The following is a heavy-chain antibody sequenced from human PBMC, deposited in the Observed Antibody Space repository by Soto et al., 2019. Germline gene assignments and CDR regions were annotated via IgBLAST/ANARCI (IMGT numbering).Heavy chain of an antibody. J-gene: IGHJ4*02. CDR1: GYTFNTYW. V-gene: IGHV5-51*01. Sequence: GESLKISCKTSGYTFNTYWIGWVRHMPGKGLEWMGIIYPLNSDTRYSPSFQGQVTLSADKSISTTYLQWSSLKASDTAMYYCAKRDNNGFHDYWGQGTLVTVSS. D-gene: IGHD2-8*01. CDR2: IYPLNSDT. CDR3: AKRDNNGFHDY.